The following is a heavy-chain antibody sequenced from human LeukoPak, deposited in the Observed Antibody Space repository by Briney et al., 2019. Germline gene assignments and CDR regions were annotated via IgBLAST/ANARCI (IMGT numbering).Heavy chain of an antibody. V-gene: IGHV4-34*01. CDR2: INHSGST. CDR3: ARGRVVVINAFDI. Sequence: KPLETLSLTCTVSGGSISSYYWSWIRQPPGKGLEWIGEINHSGSTNYNPSLKSRVTISVDTSKNQFSLKLSSVTAADTAVYYCARGRVVVINAFDIWGQGTMVTVSS. J-gene: IGHJ3*02. CDR1: GGSISSYY. D-gene: IGHD3-22*01.